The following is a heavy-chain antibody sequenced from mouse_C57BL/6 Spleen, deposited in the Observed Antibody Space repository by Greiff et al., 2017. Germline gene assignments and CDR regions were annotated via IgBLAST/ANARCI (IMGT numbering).Heavy chain of an antibody. Sequence: EVKVVESGPELVKPGASVKISCKASGYSFTDYNMNWVKQSTGKSLEWIGVINPNYGTTSYNQKFKGKATLTVDQSSSTAYMQLNSLTSEDSAVYYCAREGRTHYERDYWGQGTSVTVAS. J-gene: IGHJ4*01. CDR1: GYSFTDYN. CDR2: INPNYGTT. CDR3: AREGRTHYERDY. V-gene: IGHV1-39*01.